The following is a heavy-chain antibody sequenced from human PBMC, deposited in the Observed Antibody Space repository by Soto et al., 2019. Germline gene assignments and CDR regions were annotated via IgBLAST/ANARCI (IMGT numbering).Heavy chain of an antibody. D-gene: IGHD5-12*01. CDR3: AKDPPSPWTANWVDP. V-gene: IGHV3-23*01. CDR1: GFNFNTFA. CDR2: ISSSGDSR. J-gene: IGHJ5*02. Sequence: EEQVSESGGALVQSGGALRLSCPASGFNFNTFAMSWIRQAPGKGLEWVSHISSSGDSRDYADSVRGRFTISRDNSKNVLFLQMNSLRADDTATYYCAKDPPSPWTANWVDPWGKGTLVTVSS.